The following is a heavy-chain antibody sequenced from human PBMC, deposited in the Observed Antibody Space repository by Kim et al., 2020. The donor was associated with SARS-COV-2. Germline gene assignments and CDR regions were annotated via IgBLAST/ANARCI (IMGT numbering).Heavy chain of an antibody. Sequence: GGSLRLSCAASGFTFSDYYMSWIRQAPGKGLEWVSYISSSSSYTNYADSVKGRFTISRDNAKKSLYLQMNSLRAEDTAVYYCARDGVGIYSGGQGYWGQGTLVTVSS. V-gene: IGHV3-11*05. CDR2: ISSSSSYT. D-gene: IGHD2-8*01. J-gene: IGHJ4*02. CDR3: ARDGVGIYSGGQGY. CDR1: GFTFSDYY.